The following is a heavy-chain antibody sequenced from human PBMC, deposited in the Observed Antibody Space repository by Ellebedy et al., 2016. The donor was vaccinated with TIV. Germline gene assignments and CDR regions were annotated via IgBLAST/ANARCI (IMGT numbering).Heavy chain of an antibody. CDR2: INHSGST. J-gene: IGHJ5*02. Sequence: MPSDTLSLTCAVHGGSFSGYYWSWIRQPPGKGLEWIGEINHSGSTNYNPSLKSRVTISVDTSKNQFSLKLSSVTAADTAVYYCARGRGSGWYLGWFDPWGQGTLVTVSS. D-gene: IGHD6-19*01. V-gene: IGHV4-34*01. CDR1: GGSFSGYY. CDR3: ARGRGSGWYLGWFDP.